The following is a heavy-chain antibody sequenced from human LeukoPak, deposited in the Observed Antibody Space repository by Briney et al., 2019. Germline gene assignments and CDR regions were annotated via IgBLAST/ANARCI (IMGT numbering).Heavy chain of an antibody. D-gene: IGHD2-21*02. CDR1: GYSFTSFG. CDR3: AKEQEGTAIGGVFDY. J-gene: IGHJ4*02. V-gene: IGHV1-18*01. CDR2: ISAASGST. Sequence: GASVKVSCMASGYSFTSFGLSWVRQAPGQGPDWMGWISAASGSTNYAQKFQDRVTMTTDTSTTTVYMELRSLRSDDTAVYYCAKEQEGTAIGGVFDYWGQGTVVTVSS.